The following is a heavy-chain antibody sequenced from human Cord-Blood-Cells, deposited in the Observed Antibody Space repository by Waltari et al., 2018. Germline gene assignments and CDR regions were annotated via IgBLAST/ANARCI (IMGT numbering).Heavy chain of an antibody. J-gene: IGHJ5*02. CDR3: ARLGGKRNSSGWYWFDP. D-gene: IGHD6-19*01. CDR2: INHSGST. V-gene: IGHV4-34*01. CDR1: GGSFSGYY. Sequence: QVQLQQWCAGLLKPSETLSLTCAVYGGSFSGYYWGWIRQPPGKGLEWIGEINHSGSTNYNPSLKSRVTISVDTSKNQFSLKLSSVTAADTAVYYCARLGGKRNSSGWYWFDPWGQGTLVTVSS.